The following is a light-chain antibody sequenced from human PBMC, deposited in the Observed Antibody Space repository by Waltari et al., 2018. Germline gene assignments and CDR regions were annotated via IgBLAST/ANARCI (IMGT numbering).Light chain of an antibody. V-gene: IGKV1-12*01. CDR3: QQANSFPLLT. J-gene: IGKJ4*01. CDR2: AAS. CDR1: QDISSW. Sequence: QLTQSPSSVSASVGDRVTIPCRASQDISSWLAWYQQQPGKAPKLLIYAASSLQSGVPSRFSGSGSGTDFTLTISSLQPEDFATYYCQQANSFPLLTFGGGTKVELK.